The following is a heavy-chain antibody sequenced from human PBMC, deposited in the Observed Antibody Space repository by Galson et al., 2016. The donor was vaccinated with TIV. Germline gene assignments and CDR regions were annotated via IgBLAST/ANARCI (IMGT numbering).Heavy chain of an antibody. D-gene: IGHD3-3*01. Sequence: SLRLSCAASGFAFSNYWFHWVRQVPGQGLVWVSRTDENGGITNYADSVKGRFTVSRDNSKSTLFLQMNRLRLEDTGVYYCPKFDFWSAWPPSDSDYWGQGILVTVSS. CDR3: PKFDFWSAWPPSDSDY. J-gene: IGHJ4*02. CDR2: TDENGGIT. CDR1: GFAFSNYW. V-gene: IGHV3-74*01.